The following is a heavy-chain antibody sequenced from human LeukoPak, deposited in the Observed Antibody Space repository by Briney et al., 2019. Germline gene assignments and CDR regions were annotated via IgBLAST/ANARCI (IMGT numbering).Heavy chain of an antibody. J-gene: IGHJ6*02. CDR3: AKEIVRRYSVDL. V-gene: IGHV3-21*01. D-gene: IGHD2-21*01. CDR2: IGVVSGYV. CDR1: GFTFSSYG. Sequence: GGSLRLSCAASGFTFSSYGMCWVRQAPGKGLEWVASIGVVSGYVYYPDSLKGRFTIFRDNPKNSLYLQIDSLRDDDTAVYYYAKEIVRRYSVDLWRQGTTVGVSS.